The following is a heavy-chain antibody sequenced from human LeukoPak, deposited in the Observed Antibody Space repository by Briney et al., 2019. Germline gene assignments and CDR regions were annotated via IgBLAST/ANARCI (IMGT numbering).Heavy chain of an antibody. CDR2: ISGSGGST. J-gene: IGHJ4*02. CDR1: GFTFSSYV. D-gene: IGHD2-15*01. Sequence: GGSLRLSCAASGFTFSSYVMTLVRQAPGEGLEWVSSISGSGGSTYYADTVKGRFTISRDNSKNTLSLQMNSLRAEDTAIYYCAKGSTEAANWGQGTLVTVSS. CDR3: AKGSTEAAN. V-gene: IGHV3-23*01.